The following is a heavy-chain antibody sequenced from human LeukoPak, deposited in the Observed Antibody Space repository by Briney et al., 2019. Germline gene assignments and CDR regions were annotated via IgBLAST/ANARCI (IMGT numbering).Heavy chain of an antibody. CDR3: ARDLRQEAPFDY. J-gene: IGHJ4*02. Sequence: ASVKVSCKASGYIFSHFYMHWVRQAPGQGLEWMGIINPSGDSTNYAQKFQGRVTMTRDTSTNTLYMELSSLSSEDTAVYYCARDLRQEAPFDYWGQGTLVTVSS. CDR2: INPSGDST. CDR1: GYIFSHFY. V-gene: IGHV1-46*01.